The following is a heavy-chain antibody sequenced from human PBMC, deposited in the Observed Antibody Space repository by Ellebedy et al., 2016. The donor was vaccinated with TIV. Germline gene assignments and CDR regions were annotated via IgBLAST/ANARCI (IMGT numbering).Heavy chain of an antibody. CDR1: GYTFNNYG. D-gene: IGHD3-22*01. J-gene: IGHJ3*02. V-gene: IGHV1-18*01. Sequence: ASVKVSXXASGYTFNNYGISWVRQAPGQGLEWMGWISAYNGDINNAQKLRGRVTMTTDTSTSTAYMELRSLRSDDTAVYYCARDLFQYDSSGYFEDTFDIWGQGTKVIVPP. CDR2: ISAYNGDI. CDR3: ARDLFQYDSSGYFEDTFDI.